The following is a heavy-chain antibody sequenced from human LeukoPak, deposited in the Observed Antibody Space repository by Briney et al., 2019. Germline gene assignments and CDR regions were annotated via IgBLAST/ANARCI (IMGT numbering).Heavy chain of an antibody. CDR1: GGSFSGYY. CDR2: INHSGST. Sequence: PSETLSLTCAVYGGSFSGYYWSWIRQPPGKGLEWIGEINHSGSTNYNPSLKSRVTISVDTSKNQFSLKLSSVTAADTAVCYCARGGSYYGSGSYSTLNYYYYYMDVWGKGTTVTVSS. J-gene: IGHJ6*03. D-gene: IGHD3-10*01. V-gene: IGHV4-34*01. CDR3: ARGGSYYGSGSYSTLNYYYYYMDV.